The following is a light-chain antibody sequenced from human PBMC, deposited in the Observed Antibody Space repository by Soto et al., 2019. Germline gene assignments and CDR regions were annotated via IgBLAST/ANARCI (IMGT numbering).Light chain of an antibody. CDR2: DAS. CDR3: QQRSNLPPT. V-gene: IGKV3-11*01. Sequence: EIVLTQSPATLSLSPGERATLSCRASQSVSSYLAWYQQKPGQAPRLLIYDASNRATGIQARFSGSGSGTDFTLTISSLEPEDFAVYYCQQRSNLPPTFGQGTKLEIK. CDR1: QSVSSY. J-gene: IGKJ2*01.